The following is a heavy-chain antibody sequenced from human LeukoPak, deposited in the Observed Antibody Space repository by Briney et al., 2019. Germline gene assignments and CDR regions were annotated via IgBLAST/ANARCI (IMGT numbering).Heavy chain of an antibody. CDR3: AMQVTYGDYRPAGDY. Sequence: GGSLRLSCTASGFTFTNYWMSWVRQAPGQGLEWVADIKQDGSETHYIDSMKDRFTISRDNAKKSLYLQMNSLRAEDTAVYFCAMQVTYGDYRPAGDYWGQGTLVTVSS. CDR2: IKQDGSET. D-gene: IGHD2-2*01. J-gene: IGHJ4*02. CDR1: GFTFTNYW. V-gene: IGHV3-7*01.